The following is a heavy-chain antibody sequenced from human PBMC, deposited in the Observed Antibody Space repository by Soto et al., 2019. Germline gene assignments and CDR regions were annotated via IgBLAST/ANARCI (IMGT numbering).Heavy chain of an antibody. CDR3: VKGLYSSSWLTEFDY. CDR2: ISSNGGST. CDR1: GFTFSSYA. D-gene: IGHD6-13*01. Sequence: PGGSLRLSCSASGFTFSSYAIHWVRQAPGKGLEYVSAISSNGGSTYYADSVKGRFTISRDNSKNTLYLQMSSLRAEDTAVYYCVKGLYSSSWLTEFDYWGQGTLVTVSS. V-gene: IGHV3-64D*06. J-gene: IGHJ4*02.